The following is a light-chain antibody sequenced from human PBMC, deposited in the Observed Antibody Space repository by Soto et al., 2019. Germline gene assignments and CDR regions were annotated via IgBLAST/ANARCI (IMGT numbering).Light chain of an antibody. Sequence: QSALTQPASVSGSAGQSITISCSGTMRDVGAYNLVSWYQQHPGTAPKLIIYEVRNRPSGISSRFSGSRSGNTASLTISGLQPEDEGDYYCQSYDSSLSASYVFGGGTKLTVL. CDR3: QSYDSSLSASYV. V-gene: IGLV2-14*01. J-gene: IGLJ1*01. CDR2: EVR. CDR1: MRDVGAYNL.